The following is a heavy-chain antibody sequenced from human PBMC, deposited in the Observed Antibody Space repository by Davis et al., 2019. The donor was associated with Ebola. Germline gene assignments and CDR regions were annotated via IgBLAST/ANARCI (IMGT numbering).Heavy chain of an antibody. Sequence: SVKVSCKASGDTFRTYTVAWVRQAPGQGLEWMGGIIPVFGTTDYAPRFQGRVTFTAHESTSTAYMELTSLRSDDTAVYYCARGGVACSDLDYWGQGTLVAVSS. CDR2: IIPVFGTT. CDR1: GDTFRTYT. V-gene: IGHV1-69*13. D-gene: IGHD3-10*02. J-gene: IGHJ4*02. CDR3: ARGGVACSDLDY.